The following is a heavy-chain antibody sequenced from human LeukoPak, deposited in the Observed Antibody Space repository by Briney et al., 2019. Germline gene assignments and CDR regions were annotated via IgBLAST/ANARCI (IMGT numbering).Heavy chain of an antibody. D-gene: IGHD3-10*01. Sequence: GGSLRLSCAASGFTFDNYAMHWVRQAPGKGLEWVSGITWNSDNIGYADSVKGRFTISRDNAKNSLYLQMNSLRAEDTALYYCVKDGGDYYGSGNHLRWFDPWGQGTLVTASS. V-gene: IGHV3-9*01. CDR3: VKDGGDYYGSGNHLRWFDP. CDR1: GFTFDNYA. CDR2: ITWNSDNI. J-gene: IGHJ5*02.